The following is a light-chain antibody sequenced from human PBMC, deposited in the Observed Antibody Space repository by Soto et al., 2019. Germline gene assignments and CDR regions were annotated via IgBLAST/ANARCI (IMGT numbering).Light chain of an antibody. Sequence: EIVLTQSPATLSVSPVERPTLSCRASQSISSYLAWYQQEPGQAPRLLIYGASTRATGIPDRFSGSGSGTEFTLTISSLQSEDFAVYYCQHQGTFGQGTKVDIK. V-gene: IGKV3-15*01. CDR1: QSISSY. J-gene: IGKJ1*01. CDR3: QHQGT. CDR2: GAS.